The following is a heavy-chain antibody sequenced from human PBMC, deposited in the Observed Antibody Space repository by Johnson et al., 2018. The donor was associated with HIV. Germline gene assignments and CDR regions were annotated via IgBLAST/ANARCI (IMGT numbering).Heavy chain of an antibody. CDR2: IGTAGDT. D-gene: IGHD1-26*01. J-gene: IGHJ3*02. CDR1: GFTFSSYD. CDR3: AGESENSGRYSGAFDI. Sequence: EVQLVESGGGLVQPGGSLRLSCAASGFTFSSYDMHWVRHVTGKGLDWISAIGTAGDTLYSGSVKGRFTVSRENDKNPLYLQMNSLRAEDTAVYYCAGESENSGRYSGAFDIWGQGTMVTVSS. V-gene: IGHV3-13*01.